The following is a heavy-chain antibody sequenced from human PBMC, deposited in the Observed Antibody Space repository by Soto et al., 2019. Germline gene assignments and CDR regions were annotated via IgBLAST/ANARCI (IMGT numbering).Heavy chain of an antibody. D-gene: IGHD1-26*01. CDR3: AREKVRVGALHL. Sequence: PGGSLRPSCLAFGFTFADYYMAWIRQVPGKPPEWIGDISGSASYGLGNAPDSVKGRFSISRDNVKNSLFLQMFSLRVEDTATYYCAREKVRVGALHLWGQGTTVTVSS. V-gene: IGHV3-11*06. CDR2: ISGSASYG. J-gene: IGHJ4*02. CDR1: GFTFADYY.